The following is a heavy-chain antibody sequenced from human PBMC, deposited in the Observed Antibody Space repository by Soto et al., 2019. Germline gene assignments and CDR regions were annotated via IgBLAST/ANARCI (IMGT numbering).Heavy chain of an antibody. V-gene: IGHV1-18*04. CDR1: GFTFINYG. Sequence: QVQLVQSGAEVKKPGASVKVSCKASGFTFINYGFAWVRQAPGQGLEWMGWISADSGNTNYAQKLQGRVTMTTDTDTSTAYMELRRLTSDDTAVYYCARERYDSSGPPLYWGQGTLVTVAS. CDR3: ARERYDSSGPPLY. CDR2: ISADSGNT. J-gene: IGHJ4*02. D-gene: IGHD3-22*01.